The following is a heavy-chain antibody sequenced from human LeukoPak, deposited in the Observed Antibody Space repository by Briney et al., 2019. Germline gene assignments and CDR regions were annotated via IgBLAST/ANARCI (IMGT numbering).Heavy chain of an antibody. D-gene: IGHD3-10*01. CDR2: IYYSGST. Sequence: PSETLSLTCTVSGGSISSSSYYWGWIRQPPGKGLEWIGSIYYSGSTYYNPSLKSRVTISVDTSKNQFSLKLSSVTAADTAVYYCARHLWFAHSDYWGQGTLVTVSS. CDR3: ARHLWFAHSDY. J-gene: IGHJ4*02. CDR1: GGSISSSSYY. V-gene: IGHV4-39*01.